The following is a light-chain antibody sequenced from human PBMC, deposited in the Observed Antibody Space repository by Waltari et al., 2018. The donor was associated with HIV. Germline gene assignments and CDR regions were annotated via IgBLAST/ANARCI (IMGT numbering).Light chain of an antibody. CDR3: SSHAGSKVV. V-gene: IGLV2-8*01. Sequence: QSALTQPPSASGSPGQSVTLSCTGTSSDVGGYNYVSWHQQHPGKAPKLMIYDVIKRPSGVPDRFSGSKSGNTASLTVSGLQLEDEADYYCSSHAGSKVVFGGGTRLTVL. CDR1: SSDVGGYNY. CDR2: DVI. J-gene: IGLJ2*01.